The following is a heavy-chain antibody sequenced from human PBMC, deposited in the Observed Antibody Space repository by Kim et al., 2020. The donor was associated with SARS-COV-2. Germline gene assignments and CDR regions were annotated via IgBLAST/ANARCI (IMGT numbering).Heavy chain of an antibody. J-gene: IGHJ5*02. CDR3: ARVGDYGGNSEWFDP. CDR2: IIPISGTA. Sequence: SVKVSCKASGGTFSSYAISWVRQAPGQGLEWMGGIIPISGTANYAQKFQGRVTITADESTSTAYMELSSLRSEDTAVYYCARVGDYGGNSEWFDPWGQGTLVTVSS. V-gene: IGHV1-69*13. D-gene: IGHD4-17*01. CDR1: GGTFSSYA.